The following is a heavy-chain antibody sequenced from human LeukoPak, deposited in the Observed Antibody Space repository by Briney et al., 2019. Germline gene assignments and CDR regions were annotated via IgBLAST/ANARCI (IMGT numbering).Heavy chain of an antibody. V-gene: IGHV3-21*06. CDR3: ASLLSEGDYRGDYTPGH. CDR1: GFTFSFYS. Sequence: GGSLRLSCAASGFTFSFYSMNCVRQAPGKGLEWVSSISSSSTYIFYADSVKGRFTISRDNAKNSLYLHMSSLRAEDTAVYYCASLLSEGDYRGDYTPGHWGQGTLVTVSS. CDR2: ISSSSTYI. J-gene: IGHJ4*02. D-gene: IGHD4-17*01.